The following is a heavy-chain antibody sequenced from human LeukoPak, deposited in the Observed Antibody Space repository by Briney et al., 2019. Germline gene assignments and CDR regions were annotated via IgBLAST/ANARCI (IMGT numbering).Heavy chain of an antibody. Sequence: GGSLRLSCAASGFTFSSYSMNWVRQAPGKGLEWVGTIQQAGSEKYYVGSVKGRFTISRDNAKNSLFLQMNSLRAEDTAVYFCARARGDYYLDCWGQGTLVTVSS. CDR1: GFTFSSYS. J-gene: IGHJ4*02. CDR3: ARARGDYYLDC. V-gene: IGHV3-7*04. D-gene: IGHD3-10*01. CDR2: IQQAGSEK.